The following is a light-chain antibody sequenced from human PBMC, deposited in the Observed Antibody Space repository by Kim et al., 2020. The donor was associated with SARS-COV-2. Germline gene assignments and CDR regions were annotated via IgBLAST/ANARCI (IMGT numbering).Light chain of an antibody. Sequence: QAVVTQEPSLTVSPGGTVTLTCGSSAGPVTSGHYPYWVQQKPGQAPKTLIYDTTKKHSWTPARFSGSVLGGKAALTLSGAQPEEEADYYCLVSYANEGVFGGGTKLTVL. J-gene: IGLJ3*02. CDR1: AGPVTSGHY. CDR2: DTT. V-gene: IGLV7-46*01. CDR3: LVSYANEGV.